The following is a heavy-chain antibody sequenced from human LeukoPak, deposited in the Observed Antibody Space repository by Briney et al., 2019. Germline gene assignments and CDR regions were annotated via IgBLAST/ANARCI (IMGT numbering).Heavy chain of an antibody. J-gene: IGHJ5*02. Sequence: SETLSLTCAVSGDSISTTNYYWGWIRQPPGKGLEWIGIIYYSGITHYNPSLKSRVTILVDTSKNQFSLKLSSVTDADTAVYYCARGPAGYSSSWYRGWNNWFDPWGQGTLVTVSS. CDR1: GDSISTTNYY. CDR2: IYYSGIT. V-gene: IGHV4-39*01. D-gene: IGHD6-13*01. CDR3: ARGPAGYSSSWYRGWNNWFDP.